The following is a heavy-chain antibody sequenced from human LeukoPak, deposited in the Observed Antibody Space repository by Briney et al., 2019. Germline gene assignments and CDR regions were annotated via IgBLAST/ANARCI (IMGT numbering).Heavy chain of an antibody. J-gene: IGHJ4*02. D-gene: IGHD3-10*01. V-gene: IGHV1-2*04. CDR3: ARIGSGSYPYYFDY. CDR1: GYTFTGYF. Sequence: ASVKVSCKASGYTFTGYFMHWVRQSPGQGLEWMGWVNPNSGGTNYAQKFQGWVTMTRDTSISTAYMELSRQRSDDTAVYYCARIGSGSYPYYFDYWGQGTLVTVSS. CDR2: VNPNSGGT.